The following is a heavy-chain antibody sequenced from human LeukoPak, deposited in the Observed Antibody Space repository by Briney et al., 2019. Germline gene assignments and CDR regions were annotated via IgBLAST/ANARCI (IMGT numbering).Heavy chain of an antibody. D-gene: IGHD6-19*01. J-gene: IGHJ5*02. CDR1: GYTFTQFA. Sequence: ASVKVSCKTSGYTFTQFAINWMRQAPGLGLEWMGIINPLRGITIYAQKFQGRVTMTMDTSTSTVYMDLSSLTSADTAVYYCTRTMGYRPVAGLKEKWFDPWGQGTLVTVSS. CDR3: TRTMGYRPVAGLKEKWFDP. CDR2: INPLRGIT. V-gene: IGHV1-46*01.